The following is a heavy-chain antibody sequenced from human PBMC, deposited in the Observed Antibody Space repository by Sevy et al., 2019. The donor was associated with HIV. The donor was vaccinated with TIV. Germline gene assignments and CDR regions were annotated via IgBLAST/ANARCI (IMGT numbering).Heavy chain of an antibody. CDR3: ARHVWLRSLGQFDY. V-gene: IGHV4-39*01. CDR1: GGSISSSSYY. Sequence: SETLSLTCTVSGGSISSSSYYWGWIRQPPGKGLEWIGSIYYSGSTYYNPSLKSRVSISVDTSKNKFSLKLGSVTAAETAVYYGARHVWLRSLGQFDYWGQGTLVTVSS. CDR2: IYYSGST. J-gene: IGHJ4*02. D-gene: IGHD5-12*01.